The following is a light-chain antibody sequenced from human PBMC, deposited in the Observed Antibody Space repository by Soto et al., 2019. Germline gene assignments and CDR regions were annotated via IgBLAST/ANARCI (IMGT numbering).Light chain of an antibody. CDR2: EVS. CDR1: SSDVGGYNY. V-gene: IGLV2-14*01. CDR3: SSSTSSSTLG. Sequence: QSALTQPASVSGSPGQSITISCTGTSSDVGGYNYVSWYQQHPGKAPKLMIYEVSNRPSGVSNRFSGSKSGNTASLTISGLQAEDEADYYRSSSTSSSTLGFGGGTKLTVL. J-gene: IGLJ2*01.